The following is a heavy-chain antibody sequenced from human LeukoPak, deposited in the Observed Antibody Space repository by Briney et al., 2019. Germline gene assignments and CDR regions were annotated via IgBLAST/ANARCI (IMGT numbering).Heavy chain of an antibody. J-gene: IGHJ4*02. CDR1: GGSISSSSYY. V-gene: IGHV4-61*05. D-gene: IGHD3-22*01. CDR3: ARYSSVANYFDY. CDR2: IYYSGST. Sequence: KPSETLSLTCTVSGGSISSSSYYWGWIRQPPGKGLEWIGYIYYSGSTNYNPSLKSRVTISVDTSKNQFSLKLSSVTAADTAVYYCARYSSVANYFDYWGQGTLVTVSS.